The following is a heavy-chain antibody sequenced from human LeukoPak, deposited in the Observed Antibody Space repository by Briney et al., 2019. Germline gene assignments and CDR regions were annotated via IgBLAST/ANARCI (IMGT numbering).Heavy chain of an antibody. Sequence: SETLSLTCSGSNYSISNSLYWGWLRQPPGKGLEWIGSIYRSGSTFYSPSLKSRVTISLDTSKNQFSLKLSSVTAADTAVYFCARGTYGYYMDVWGKGTTVTVSS. J-gene: IGHJ6*03. D-gene: IGHD4-17*01. CDR3: ARGTYGYYMDV. V-gene: IGHV4-38-2*02. CDR1: NYSISNSLY. CDR2: IYRSGST.